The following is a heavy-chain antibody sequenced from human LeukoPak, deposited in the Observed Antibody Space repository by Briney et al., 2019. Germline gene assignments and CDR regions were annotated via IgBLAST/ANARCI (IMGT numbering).Heavy chain of an antibody. Sequence: KPSQTLSLTCTVSGGSIRSGGYYWSWIRQPAGKGLEWIGRIYTSGITNYNPSLKSRVTISVDTSKNQFSLKLSSVTAADTAVYYCARDDSSGYYAVDNWFDPWGQGTLVTVSS. CDR3: ARDDSSGYYAVDNWFDP. J-gene: IGHJ5*02. V-gene: IGHV4-61*02. D-gene: IGHD3-22*01. CDR1: GGSIRSGGYY. CDR2: IYTSGIT.